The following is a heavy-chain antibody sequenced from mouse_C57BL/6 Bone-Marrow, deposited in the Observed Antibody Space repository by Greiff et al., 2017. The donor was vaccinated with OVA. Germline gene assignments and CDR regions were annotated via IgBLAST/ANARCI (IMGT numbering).Heavy chain of an antibody. CDR1: GFTFTDYY. CDR3: ARSSAAHYAKDY. D-gene: IGHD6-1*01. J-gene: IGHJ4*01. CDR2: IRNKANGYTT. Sequence: EVNVVESGGGLVQPGGSLSLSCAASGFTFTDYYMSWVRQPPGKALEWLGFIRNKANGYTTEYSASVKGRFTISRDNSQSILYLQMNALRAEDSATYYCARSSAAHYAKDYWGQGTSVTVSS. V-gene: IGHV7-3*01.